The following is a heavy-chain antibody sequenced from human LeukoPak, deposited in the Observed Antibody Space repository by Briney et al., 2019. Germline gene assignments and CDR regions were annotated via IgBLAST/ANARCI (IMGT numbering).Heavy chain of an antibody. CDR3: ARLTQQWLARGYFDY. D-gene: IGHD6-19*01. CDR2: INHSGST. V-gene: IGHV4-34*01. J-gene: IGHJ4*02. Sequence: SETLSLTCAVYGGSLSGYYWSWIRQPPGKGLEWIGEINHSGSTNYNPSLKSRVTISVDTSKNQFSLKLSSVTAADTAVYYCARLTQQWLARGYFDYWGQGTLVTVSS. CDR1: GGSLSGYY.